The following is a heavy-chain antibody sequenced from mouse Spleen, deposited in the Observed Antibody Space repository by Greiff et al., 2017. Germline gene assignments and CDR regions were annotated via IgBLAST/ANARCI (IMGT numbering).Heavy chain of an antibody. D-gene: IGHD3-1*01. V-gene: IGHV5-12*02. CDR1: GFTFSDYY. CDR3: ARHGGLRRDAMDY. CDR2: ISNGGGST. J-gene: IGHJ4*01. Sequence: DVKLVESGGGLVQPGGSLKLSCATSGFTFSDYYMYWVRQTPEKRLEWVAYISNGGGSTYYPDTVKGRFTISRDNAKNTLYLQMSRLKSEDTAMYYCARHGGLRRDAMDYWGQGTSVTVSS.